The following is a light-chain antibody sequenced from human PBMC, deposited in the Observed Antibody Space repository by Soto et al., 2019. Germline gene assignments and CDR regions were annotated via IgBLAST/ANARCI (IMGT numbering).Light chain of an antibody. CDR1: QSFRGL. V-gene: IGKV3-11*01. CDR3: QQRNEGPIT. J-gene: IGKJ5*01. Sequence: EVVLTQSPVTLSLSPGERATLSCRASQSFRGLLAWYQQKPGQAPRLLIYDAYNRATGIPPRFSGSGSGTDFALTISSLEPEDSSVCYCQQRNEGPITCGQVTVLEIK. CDR2: DAY.